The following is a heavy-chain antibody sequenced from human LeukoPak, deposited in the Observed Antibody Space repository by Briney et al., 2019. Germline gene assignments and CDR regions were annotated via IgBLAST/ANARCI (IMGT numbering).Heavy chain of an antibody. CDR3: ARGRGPWGGPDY. V-gene: IGHV1-2*02. CDR1: GGTFSSYA. Sequence: ASVKVSCKASGGTFSSYAISWVRQAPGQGLEWMGWINPNSGGTNYAQKFQGRVTMTRDTSISTAYMELSRLRSDDTAVYYCARGRGPWGGPDYWGQGTLVTVSS. D-gene: IGHD2-21*01. CDR2: INPNSGGT. J-gene: IGHJ4*02.